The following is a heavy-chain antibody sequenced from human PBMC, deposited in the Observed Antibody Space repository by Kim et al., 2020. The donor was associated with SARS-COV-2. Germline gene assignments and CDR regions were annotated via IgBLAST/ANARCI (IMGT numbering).Heavy chain of an antibody. J-gene: IGHJ4*02. CDR2: ST. V-gene: IGHV4-31*02. D-gene: IGHD4-17*01. CDR3: AVSTVTTKVY. Sequence: STYSNPSLKSRVTISVDTSKNQFSLKLSSVTAADTAVYYCAVSTVTTKVYWGQGTLVTVSS.